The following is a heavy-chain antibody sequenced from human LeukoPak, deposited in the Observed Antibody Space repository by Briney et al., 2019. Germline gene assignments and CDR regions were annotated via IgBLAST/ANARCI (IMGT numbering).Heavy chain of an antibody. CDR2: IVHSGST. CDR3: ARSRHEAYYSSTSCAKYYFDY. CDR1: GGSFSGHY. D-gene: IGHD2-2*01. Sequence: KASETLTLTCAVDGGSFSGHYWSWIRQPPGKGLESIGLIVHSGSTNYTPCLKSRVTISVDTSKTQFSLKMSSVTAADTAVYYCARSRHEAYYSSTSCAKYYFDYWGQGTLVTVSS. V-gene: IGHV4-34*12. J-gene: IGHJ4*02.